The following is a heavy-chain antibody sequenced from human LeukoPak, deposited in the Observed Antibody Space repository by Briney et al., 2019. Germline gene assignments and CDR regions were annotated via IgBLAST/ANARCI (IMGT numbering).Heavy chain of an antibody. Sequence: GGSLRLSCAASGFTVSSTYMTWVRQAPGKGLEWVALIYTGGSTFYADAVKGRFIISRDTSTNTLVLHMTSLRVEDTAVYYCAREVQLSSGWSNWFDPRGRGTLVTVSS. J-gene: IGHJ5*02. V-gene: IGHV3-53*01. CDR1: GFTVSSTY. D-gene: IGHD6-19*01. CDR3: AREVQLSSGWSNWFDP. CDR2: IYTGGST.